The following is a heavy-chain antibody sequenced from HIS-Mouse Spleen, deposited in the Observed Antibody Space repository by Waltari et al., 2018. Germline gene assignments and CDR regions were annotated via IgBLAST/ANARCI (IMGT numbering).Heavy chain of an antibody. CDR1: GASVPSNSAA. J-gene: IGHJ4*02. Sequence: QVQLQQSGPGLVKPSQTLSPTCSIPGASVPSNSAAWHWTRPSPSRGLEWPGRTYYRSKWYNDYAVSVKSRITINPDTSKNQFSLQLNSVTPEDTAVYYCARGYCTNGVCYDYWGQGTLVTVSS. CDR2: TYYRSKWYN. CDR3: ARGYCTNGVCYDY. V-gene: IGHV6-1*01. D-gene: IGHD2-8*01.